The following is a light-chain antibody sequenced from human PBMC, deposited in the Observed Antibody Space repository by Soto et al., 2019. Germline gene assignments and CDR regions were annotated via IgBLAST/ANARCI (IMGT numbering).Light chain of an antibody. V-gene: IGKV3-15*01. CDR2: GTS. CDR3: QQYGSSGT. J-gene: IGKJ1*01. CDR1: QSFSSN. Sequence: ELVMTQSPATLSVSPGERATLSCRASQSFSSNVAWYQQKPGQAPRLLIYGTSTRVTGIPARFSGSGSGTDFTLTISRLEPEDFAVYYCQQYGSSGTFGQGTRWISN.